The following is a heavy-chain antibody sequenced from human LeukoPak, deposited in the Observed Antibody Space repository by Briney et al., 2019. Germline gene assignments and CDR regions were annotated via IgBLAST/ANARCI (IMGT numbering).Heavy chain of an antibody. CDR3: ARRTATVTLDY. Sequence: PLETLSLTCTVSGGSISSSSYYWGWIRQPPGKGLEWIGSIYYSGSTYYNPSLKSRVTISVDTSKNQFSLKLSSVTAADTAVYYCARRTATVTLDYWGQGTLVTVSS. CDR1: GGSISSSSYY. D-gene: IGHD4-17*01. J-gene: IGHJ4*02. V-gene: IGHV4-39*01. CDR2: IYYSGST.